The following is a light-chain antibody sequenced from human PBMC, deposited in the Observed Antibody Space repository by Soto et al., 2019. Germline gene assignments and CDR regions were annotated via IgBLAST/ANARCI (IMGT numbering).Light chain of an antibody. V-gene: IGKV3-20*01. CDR3: QQYGGSPQT. Sequence: EIVLTQSPGTLSLSPGERVTLSCRASQSVSNYLAWYQQKPGQAPRLLIYGASSRATGIPDRFSGSGSGTDFTLTISRLEPEDLAVYYCQQYGGSPQTFGQGTKV. J-gene: IGKJ1*01. CDR1: QSVSNY. CDR2: GAS.